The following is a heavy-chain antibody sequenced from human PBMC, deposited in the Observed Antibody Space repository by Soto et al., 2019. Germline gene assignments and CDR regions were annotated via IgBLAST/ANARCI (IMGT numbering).Heavy chain of an antibody. CDR1: GGSISSGGYY. J-gene: IGHJ5*02. V-gene: IGHV4-31*03. CDR2: IYYRGST. D-gene: IGHD4-17*01. CDR3: AIDVIEARATVTTFRFDP. Sequence: SETLSLTCTVSGGSISSGGYYWSWIRQHPGKGLEWIGYIYYRGSTYYNPSLKSRVTISVDTSKNQFSLKLSSVTAAETAVYYCAIDVIEARATVTTFRFDPWGQGTLVTVSS.